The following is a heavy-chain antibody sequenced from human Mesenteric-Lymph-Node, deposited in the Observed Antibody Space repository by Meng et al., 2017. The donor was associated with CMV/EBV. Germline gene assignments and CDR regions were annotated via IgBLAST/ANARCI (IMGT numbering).Heavy chain of an antibody. D-gene: IGHD3-3*01. V-gene: IGHV3-53*01. Sequence: GESLKISCAASGFTVSSNYMSWVRQAPGKGLEWVSVIYSGGSTYYADSVKGRFTISRDNSKNTLYLQMNSLRAEDTAVYYCAKDRVNFWSGYYYGMDVWGQGTTVTVSS. CDR3: AKDRVNFWSGYYYGMDV. CDR2: IYSGGST. J-gene: IGHJ6*02. CDR1: GFTVSSNY.